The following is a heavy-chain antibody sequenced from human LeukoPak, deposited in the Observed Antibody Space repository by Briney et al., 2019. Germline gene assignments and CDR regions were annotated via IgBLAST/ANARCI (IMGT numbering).Heavy chain of an antibody. Sequence: PGGSLRLSCAASGFTFSSYWMNWVRQAAGQGLEWVANIKQDGSEKNYVDFVKGRFTISRDNAKNSLDLQMNSLRAEDTAMYYCARARGDGYQWYFDLWGRGTLVTVSS. J-gene: IGHJ2*01. CDR3: ARARGDGYQWYFDL. CDR2: IKQDGSEK. V-gene: IGHV3-7*01. CDR1: GFTFSSYW. D-gene: IGHD5-24*01.